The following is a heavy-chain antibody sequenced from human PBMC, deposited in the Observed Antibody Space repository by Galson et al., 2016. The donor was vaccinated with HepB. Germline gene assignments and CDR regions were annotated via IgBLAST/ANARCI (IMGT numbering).Heavy chain of an antibody. CDR2: ISRTSSYT. V-gene: IGHV3-23*01. Sequence: SLRLSCAASEFTFSSYAMSWVRQAPGKGLEWVSCISRTSSYTYYADSVKGRFTISRDNSKNTLYLQMNSLRGEDTAVYYCARALERATITVGYWGQGTLVTVSS. D-gene: IGHD5-24*01. CDR1: EFTFSSYA. J-gene: IGHJ4*02. CDR3: ARALERATITVGY.